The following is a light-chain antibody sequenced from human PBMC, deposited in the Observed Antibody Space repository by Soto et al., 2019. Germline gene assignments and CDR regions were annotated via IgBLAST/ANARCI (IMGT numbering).Light chain of an antibody. V-gene: IGLV7-46*01. CDR2: DTS. CDR1: TGAVTSGHY. Sequence: QAVVTQEPSLTVSPGETVTLTCGSSTGAVTSGHYPYWFQQKPGQAPRTLIYDTSNKHSRTPARFSGSLLGGKAALTLSGAQPEDDAEYYCFLSYSGARKVFGGGTKLTVL. CDR3: FLSYSGARKV. J-gene: IGLJ2*01.